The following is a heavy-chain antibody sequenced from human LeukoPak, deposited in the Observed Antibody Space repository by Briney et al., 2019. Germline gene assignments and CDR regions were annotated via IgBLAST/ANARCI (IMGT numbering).Heavy chain of an antibody. CDR2: IDSGDTT. V-gene: IGHV3-53*01. CDR3: TRDYYDSSGYYYSGY. J-gene: IGHJ4*02. D-gene: IGHD3-22*01. CDR1: GFTVSTNY. Sequence: GGSLRLSCAASGFTVSTNYLSWVRQAPGKGLEWVSFIDSGDTTSYADSVKGRFTISRDISKNTLYLQMDSLRAEDTAVYYCTRDYYDSSGYYYSGYWGQGTLVTVSS.